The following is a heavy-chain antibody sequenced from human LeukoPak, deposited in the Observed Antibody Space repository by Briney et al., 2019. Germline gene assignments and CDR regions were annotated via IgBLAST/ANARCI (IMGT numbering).Heavy chain of an antibody. D-gene: IGHD4-11*01. CDR3: ARSVPDYTGFDF. J-gene: IGHJ4*02. CDR1: GFTFSDYA. CDR2: FKTNYNQV. V-gene: IGHV3-23*05. Sequence: GGSLRLSCVASGFTFSDYAMNWVRQAPGKGLEWVSTFKTNYNQVYYAESVRGRFTISTDNSKNTAYLQMNSLRVEDTALYYCARSVPDYTGFDFWGQGALVTVSS.